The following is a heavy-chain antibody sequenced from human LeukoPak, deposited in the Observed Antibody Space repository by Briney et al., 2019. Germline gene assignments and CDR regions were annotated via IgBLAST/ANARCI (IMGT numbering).Heavy chain of an antibody. Sequence: SETLSLTCTVSGGSISDYYWSWIRQPPGKVLEWIGYIYNSGSTNYNPSLKSRVTISADTSKNQFSLKLSSVTAADTAVYYCATYTRALDYWGQGTLVTVSS. CDR3: ATYTRALDY. V-gene: IGHV4-59*01. CDR1: GGSISDYY. D-gene: IGHD1-26*01. J-gene: IGHJ4*02. CDR2: IYNSGST.